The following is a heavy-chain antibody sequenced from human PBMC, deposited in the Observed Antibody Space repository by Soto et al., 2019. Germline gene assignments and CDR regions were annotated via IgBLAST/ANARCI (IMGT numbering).Heavy chain of an antibody. CDR1: GGALSDYF. J-gene: IGHJ6*03. CDR3: GRGGISHWAYFYYMDV. V-gene: IGHV4-34*01. D-gene: IGHD2-21*01. CDR2: INHLGSI. Sequence: ASETLFPTCVVSGGALSDYFWSWILQPPGMALEWIGEINHLGSINYNPSLKSRVTMSVDTSKNQFSLTLNSVTAADTATYYCGRGGISHWAYFYYMDVWDRGTTVTVSS.